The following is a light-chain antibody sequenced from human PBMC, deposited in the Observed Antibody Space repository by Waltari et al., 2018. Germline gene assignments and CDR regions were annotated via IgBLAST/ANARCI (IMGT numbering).Light chain of an antibody. CDR2: EFD. J-gene: IGLJ3*02. V-gene: IGLV2-11*01. CDR1: SSDVGGYNY. CDR3: CSYAASVHWL. Sequence: QSALTQPRSVSGSPGQSVTISCTGTSSDVGGYNYVSWYQQHPGRAPKSLIYEFDKRPSGVPDRFFGPKSGNTASLTISGLQADDESDFYCCSYAASVHWLFGGGTKVTVL.